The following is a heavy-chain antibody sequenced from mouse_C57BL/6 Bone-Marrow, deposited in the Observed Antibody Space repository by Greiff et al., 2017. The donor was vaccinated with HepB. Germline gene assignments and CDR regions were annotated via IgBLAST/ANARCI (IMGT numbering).Heavy chain of an antibody. V-gene: IGHV5-4*01. CDR3: ARDLYYSNFFWYFDV. J-gene: IGHJ1*03. CDR1: GFTFSSYA. Sequence: EVQRVESGGGLVKPGGSLKLSCAASGFTFSSYAMSWVRQTPEKRLEWVATISDGGSYTYYPDNVKGRFTISRDNAKNNLYLQMSHLKSEDTAMYYCARDLYYSNFFWYFDVWGTGTTVTVSS. D-gene: IGHD2-5*01. CDR2: ISDGGSYT.